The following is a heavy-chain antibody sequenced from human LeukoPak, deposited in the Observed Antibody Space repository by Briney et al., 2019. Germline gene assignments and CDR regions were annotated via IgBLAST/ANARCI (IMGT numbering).Heavy chain of an antibody. D-gene: IGHD1-26*01. V-gene: IGHV3-7*03. CDR1: GFTFSSYW. J-gene: IGHJ4*02. CDR2: IKQDGSEK. CDR3: GRDGSGSPDY. Sequence: GGSLRLSCAASGFTFSSYWMSWVRQAPGKGLEWVANIKQDGSEKYYVDSVKGRFTISRDNAKSSLYLQMNSLRPEDTAVYYCGRDGSGSPDYWGQGTLVTVSS.